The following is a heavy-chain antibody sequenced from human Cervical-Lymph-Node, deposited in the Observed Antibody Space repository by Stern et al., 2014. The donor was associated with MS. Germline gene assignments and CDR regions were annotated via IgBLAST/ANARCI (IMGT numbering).Heavy chain of an antibody. Sequence: QLVQSGAEVKKPGESLSISCKGSGYSFTHFWVGWVRQMPGKGLEWMGIIYPGDSDTRYSPSFQGQVTISADSSINTAYLQWSSLKASDTAIYYCAIMRGDSGLHYWGQGTLVTVS. CDR3: AIMRGDSGLHY. CDR2: IYPGDSDT. CDR1: GYSFTHFW. V-gene: IGHV5-51*03. J-gene: IGHJ4*02. D-gene: IGHD6-19*01.